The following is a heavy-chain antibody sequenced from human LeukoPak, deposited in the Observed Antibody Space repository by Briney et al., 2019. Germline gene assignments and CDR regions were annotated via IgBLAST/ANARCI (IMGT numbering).Heavy chain of an antibody. Sequence: GGSLRLSCAASGFTVSSNYMSWVRQAPGKGLEWVSVIYSDGSTYYADSVKGRFTISRDNSKNTLYLQMNSLRAEDTAVYYCARAGTGTYYFDYWGQGTLVTVSS. V-gene: IGHV3-66*01. CDR3: ARAGTGTYYFDY. D-gene: IGHD1-7*01. J-gene: IGHJ4*02. CDR1: GFTVSSNY. CDR2: IYSDGST.